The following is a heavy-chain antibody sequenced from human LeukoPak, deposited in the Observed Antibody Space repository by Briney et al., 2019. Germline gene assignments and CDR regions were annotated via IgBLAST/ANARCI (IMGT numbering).Heavy chain of an antibody. D-gene: IGHD4/OR15-4a*01. CDR3: ARVGATGATADN. CDR2: INPRGGST. J-gene: IGHJ4*02. Sequence: ASVKVSCKASGYTFTGYYMHWVRQAPGQGLEWMGWINPRGGSTDYAQKFQGRVTMTSDTSTSTVYMELKSLTSEDTAVYFCARVGATGATADNWGQGTLVTVSS. V-gene: IGHV1-46*01. CDR1: GYTFTGYY.